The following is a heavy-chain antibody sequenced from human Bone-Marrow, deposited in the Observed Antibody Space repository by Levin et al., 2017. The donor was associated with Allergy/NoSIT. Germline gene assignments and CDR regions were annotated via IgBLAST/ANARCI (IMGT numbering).Heavy chain of an antibody. CDR2: ISSDGSNQ. V-gene: IGHV3-30-3*02. Sequence: PGGSLRLSCIMSGVTFNSHDMHWVRQAPGKGLEWVALISSDGSNQNYADSVKGRFTISRDTSKSTLYLQMTSLRTEDTAVYYCATEEGYGGNSGGDDFYYWGQGTLVTVSS. CDR1: GVTFNSHD. CDR3: ATEEGYGGNSGGDDFYY. J-gene: IGHJ4*02. D-gene: IGHD4-23*01.